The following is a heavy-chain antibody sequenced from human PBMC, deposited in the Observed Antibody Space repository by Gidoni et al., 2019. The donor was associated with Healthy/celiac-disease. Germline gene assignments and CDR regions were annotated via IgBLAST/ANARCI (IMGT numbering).Heavy chain of an antibody. D-gene: IGHD3-3*01. Sequence: EVQLVDSGGGLVQPGRSLRHSGASSGSTFDAYAMHWIRQAPGKGLEWVAGISWKSGSGANADSVNVRFRITRDKARNYMYLKMNSQRAENTDLDYYAKDTAHYDFWSGDYDHYLDYWGQGILVTVSS. CDR1: GSTFDAYA. CDR2: ISWKSGSG. J-gene: IGHJ4*02. CDR3: AKDTAHYDFWSGDYDHYLDY. V-gene: IGHV3-9*01.